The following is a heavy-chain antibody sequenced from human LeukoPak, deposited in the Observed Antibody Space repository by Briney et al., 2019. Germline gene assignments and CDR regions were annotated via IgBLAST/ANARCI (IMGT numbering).Heavy chain of an antibody. D-gene: IGHD6-19*01. CDR1: GFTFNGYA. Sequence: PGGSLRLSCAASGFTFNGYAMNWVRQAPGKGLEWVSAISDSGDNTYYADSVRGRFTISRDNSVNTLYLQMNTLRSEDTAVYYCATLSGWYNLWGQGTLVTVSS. V-gene: IGHV3-23*01. J-gene: IGHJ4*02. CDR3: ATLSGWYNL. CDR2: ISDSGDNT.